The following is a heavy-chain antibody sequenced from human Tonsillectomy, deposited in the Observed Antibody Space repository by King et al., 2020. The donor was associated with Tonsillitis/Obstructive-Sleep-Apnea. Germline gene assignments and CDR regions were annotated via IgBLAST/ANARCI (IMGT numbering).Heavy chain of an antibody. CDR1: GGSVSSGSDY. J-gene: IGHJ4*02. D-gene: IGHD3-22*01. Sequence: QLQESGPGLVKPSETLSLTCTVSGGSVSSGSDYWSWIRQPPGKGLEWIGYIYYTGSTNYNPSLKSRVTISLDTSKNQFSLKLSSLTAADTAVYYCARAATDRTLDYWGQGTLVTVSS. CDR2: IYYTGST. CDR3: ARAATDRTLDY. V-gene: IGHV4-61*01.